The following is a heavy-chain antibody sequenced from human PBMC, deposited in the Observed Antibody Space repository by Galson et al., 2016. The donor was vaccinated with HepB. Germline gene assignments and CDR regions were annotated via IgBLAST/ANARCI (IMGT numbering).Heavy chain of an antibody. CDR2: IRNKRNNYIT. J-gene: IGHJ4*02. CDR3: ARMANGADSD. CDR1: GFTVSSHY. V-gene: IGHV3-72*01. D-gene: IGHD2-8*01. Sequence: SLRLSCAASGFTVSSHYMSWVRQAPGKGLEWVGRIRNKRNNYITEYAASVIGRFTISRDDSRNSVDLQMNTLKTEDTAVYYCARMANGADSDWGQGTLVTVSS.